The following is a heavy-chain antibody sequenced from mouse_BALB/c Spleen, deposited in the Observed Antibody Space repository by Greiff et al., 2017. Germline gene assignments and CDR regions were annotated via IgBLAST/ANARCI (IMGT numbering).Heavy chain of an antibody. CDR2: IDPSDSYT. D-gene: IGHD2-3*01. V-gene: IGHV1-69*02. CDR1: GYTFTSYW. Sequence: QVQLQQPGAELVKPGASVKLSCKASGYTFTSYWMHWVKQRPGQGLEWIGEIDPSDSYTNYNQKFKGKATLTVDKSSSTAYMQLSSLTSEDSAVYYCTRREDGYYGAMDYWGQGTSVTVSS. J-gene: IGHJ4*01. CDR3: TRREDGYYGAMDY.